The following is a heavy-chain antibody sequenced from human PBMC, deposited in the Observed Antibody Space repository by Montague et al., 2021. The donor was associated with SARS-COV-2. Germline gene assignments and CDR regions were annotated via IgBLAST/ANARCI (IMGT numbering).Heavy chain of an antibody. V-gene: IGHV4-34*01. Sequence: SETLSLTCAAYGGSFSGYYWSWIHQPPGMGLEWIGGITDGGNTDXNPSLKSRVTLSVDTSKRHFSLTLTSLTAVDTSVYYCARRQLGYCDGVGCPLDAFDIWGQETTVTVSS. CDR3: ARRQLGYCDGVGCPLDAFDI. CDR1: GGSFSGYY. D-gene: IGHD2-15*01. J-gene: IGHJ3*02. CDR2: ITDGGNT.